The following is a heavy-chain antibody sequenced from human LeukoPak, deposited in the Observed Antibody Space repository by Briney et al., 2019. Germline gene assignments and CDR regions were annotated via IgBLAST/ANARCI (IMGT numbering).Heavy chain of an antibody. CDR1: GFTFSSHA. J-gene: IGHJ5*02. CDR2: ISYDATNK. Sequence: PGGSLRLSCAASGFTFSSHAMHWVRQAPGKGLEWVAVISYDATNKYYADSVKGRFTISRDYSKNTQFLQMNSLRGEDTAVYYCVKDVAGVATFADTWGQGILVTVSS. CDR3: VKDVAGVATFADT. D-gene: IGHD5-12*01. V-gene: IGHV3-30-3*01.